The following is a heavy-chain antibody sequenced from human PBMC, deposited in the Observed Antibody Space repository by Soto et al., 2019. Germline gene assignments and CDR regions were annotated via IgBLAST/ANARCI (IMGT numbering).Heavy chain of an antibody. D-gene: IGHD3-10*01. V-gene: IGHV4-31*03. CDR3: ARDPSGGSDFDY. CDR2: IYYSGST. CDR1: GGSISSGGYY. J-gene: IGHJ4*02. Sequence: SETLSLTCTVSGGSISSGGYYWIWIRQHPGKGLEWIGYIYYSGSTYYNPSLKSRVTISVDTSKNQFSLKLSSVTAADTAVYYCARDPSGGSDFDYWGQGTLVTVSS.